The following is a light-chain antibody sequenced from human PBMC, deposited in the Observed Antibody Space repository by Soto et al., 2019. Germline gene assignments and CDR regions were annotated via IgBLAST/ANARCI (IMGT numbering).Light chain of an antibody. J-gene: IGLJ2*01. CDR2: NTL. CDR3: LLTYRGGRV. CDR1: DGPVTSGHY. V-gene: IGLV7-46*01. Sequence: QAVVTQEPSLTVSPGGTVTLTCGSSDGPVTSGHYPYWYQQRPGQVPRTLIYNTLNRQSWAPARFSGSLVGVKAALTLSGAQPEDEADYYCLLTYRGGRVFGGGTKLTVL.